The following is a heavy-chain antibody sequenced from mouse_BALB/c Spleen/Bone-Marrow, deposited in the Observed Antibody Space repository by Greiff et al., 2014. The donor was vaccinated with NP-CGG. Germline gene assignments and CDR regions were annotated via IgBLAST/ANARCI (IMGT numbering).Heavy chain of an antibody. CDR2: IHPYNDGT. D-gene: IGHD2-10*02. J-gene: IGHJ2*01. CDR3: ARTILGYYFDY. Sequence: LVESGPEPVKPEASVKMSCKASGYTFTSYVMHWVKQKPGQGLEWIGYIHPYNDGTKYNERFKGKATLTSDKSSSTAYMELSSLTSEDSAVYYCARTILGYYFDYWGQGTTLTVSS. V-gene: IGHV1-14*01. CDR1: GYTFTSYV.